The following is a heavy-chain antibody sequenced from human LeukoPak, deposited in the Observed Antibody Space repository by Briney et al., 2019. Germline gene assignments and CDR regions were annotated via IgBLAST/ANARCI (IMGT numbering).Heavy chain of an antibody. Sequence: SETLSLTCTVSGGSISSCYWSWIRQPPGKGLEWIGYIYYSGSTNYNPSLESRVTISVDTSKNQFSLKLSSVTAADTAVYYCARDSRDGYNQFDYWGQGTLVTVSS. V-gene: IGHV4-59*01. CDR1: GGSISSCY. CDR2: IYYSGST. D-gene: IGHD5-24*01. CDR3: ARDSRDGYNQFDY. J-gene: IGHJ4*02.